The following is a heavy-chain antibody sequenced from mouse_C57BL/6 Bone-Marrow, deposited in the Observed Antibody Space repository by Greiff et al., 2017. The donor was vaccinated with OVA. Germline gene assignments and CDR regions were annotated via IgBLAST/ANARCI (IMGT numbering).Heavy chain of an antibody. CDR1: GYTFTSYN. D-gene: IGHD1-1*01. CDR2: IYPGNGDT. V-gene: IGHV1-12*01. Sequence: QVQLQQSGAELVRPGASVKMSCKASGYTFTSYNMHWVKQTPRQGLEWIGAIYPGNGDTSYNQKFKGKATLTVDKSSSTAYMQLSSLTSEDSAVYYCVTTVVATEYFDVWGTGTTVTVSS. CDR3: VTTVVATEYFDV. J-gene: IGHJ1*03.